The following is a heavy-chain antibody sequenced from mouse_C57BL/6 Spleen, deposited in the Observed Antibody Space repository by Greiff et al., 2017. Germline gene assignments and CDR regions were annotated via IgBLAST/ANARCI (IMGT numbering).Heavy chain of an antibody. J-gene: IGHJ2*01. CDR2: IDPENGDT. Sequence: EVKLQESGAELVRPGASVKLSCTASGFNIKDDYMHWVKQRPEQGLEWIGWIDPENGDTAYASKFPGKATITADTTSNTAYLQLSSLTSEDTSVYYCPTRGYYGSSYLDYWGQGTTLTVSS. D-gene: IGHD1-1*01. CDR1: GFNIKDDY. V-gene: IGHV14-4*01. CDR3: PTRGYYGSSYLDY.